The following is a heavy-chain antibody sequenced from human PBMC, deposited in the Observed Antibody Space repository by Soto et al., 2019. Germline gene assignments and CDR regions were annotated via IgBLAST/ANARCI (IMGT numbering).Heavy chain of an antibody. CDR2: IYWDDDK. CDR1: GFSLSTSGVG. CDR3: AHRREVTMVRAVITHYFDF. V-gene: IGHV2-5*02. Sequence: QITLKESGPTLVKPTQTLTLTCTFSGFSLSTSGVGVGWIRQPPGKALEWLALIYWDDDKRYSPSLKSRLTISKDTSKNQVVLTMTNMDPVDTATYYCAHRREVTMVRAVITHYFDFWGHGTLVTVSS. J-gene: IGHJ4*01. D-gene: IGHD3-10*01.